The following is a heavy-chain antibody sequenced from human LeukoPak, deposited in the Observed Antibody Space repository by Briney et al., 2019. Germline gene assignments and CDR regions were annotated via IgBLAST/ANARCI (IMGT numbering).Heavy chain of an antibody. CDR1: GGSISSGGYY. CDR2: IYQSGST. CDR3: ARDQEHCSGTSCYPYWYDS. J-gene: IGHJ5*01. V-gene: IGHV4-30-2*01. D-gene: IGHD2-2*01. Sequence: SETLSLTCTVSGGSISSGGYYWSWIRQPPGKGLEWIGYIYQSGSTYYNPSLKSRVTISVDRSKNQFSLKLSSVTAADTAVYFCARDQEHCSGTSCYPYWYDSWGQGTLVTVSS.